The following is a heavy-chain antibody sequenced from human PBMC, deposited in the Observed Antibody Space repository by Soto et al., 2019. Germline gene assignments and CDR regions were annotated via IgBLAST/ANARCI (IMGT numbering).Heavy chain of an antibody. CDR3: ERERSYDAFDV. V-gene: IGHV4-38-2*02. CDR2: IFHCFNT. CDR1: GFVISSFDD. D-gene: IGHD4-17*01. J-gene: IGHJ3*01. Sequence: PSGTLGLSCAVSGFVISSFDDGFCIRNPRGKGLECIGSIFHCFNTYYNPSLKSGVNISVYMSKNQFSLKLNSVNAADTSVYYCERERSYDAFDVWGKATVV.